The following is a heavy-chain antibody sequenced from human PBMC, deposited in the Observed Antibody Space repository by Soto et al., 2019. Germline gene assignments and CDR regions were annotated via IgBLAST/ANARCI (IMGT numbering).Heavy chain of an antibody. V-gene: IGHV4-34*01. Sequence: PSETLSLTCAVYGGSFSGYYWSWIRQPPGKGLEWIGEINHSGSTNYNPSLKSRVTISVDTSKNQFPLKLSSVTAADTAVYYCARGGCSSTSCYRRKNWFDPWGQGTLVTVSS. J-gene: IGHJ5*02. CDR2: INHSGST. CDR1: GGSFSGYY. D-gene: IGHD2-2*02. CDR3: ARGGCSSTSCYRRKNWFDP.